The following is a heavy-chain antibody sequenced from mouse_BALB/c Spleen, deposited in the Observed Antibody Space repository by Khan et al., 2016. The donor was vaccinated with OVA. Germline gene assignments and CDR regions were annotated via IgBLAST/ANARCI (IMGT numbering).Heavy chain of an antibody. CDR1: GYSITSDYA. CDR2: ISYSGNT. Sequence: EVQLQESGPGLVKPSQSLSLTCTVTGYSITSDYAWNWIRQFPGNKLEWMGHISYSGNTKYNPSLKSRISVTRDTSKNQIFLQLNSVTAEDTATYYCARVYGGDFDYWGKGTTLTVSS. D-gene: IGHD2-10*02. CDR3: ARVYGGDFDY. V-gene: IGHV3-2*02. J-gene: IGHJ2*01.